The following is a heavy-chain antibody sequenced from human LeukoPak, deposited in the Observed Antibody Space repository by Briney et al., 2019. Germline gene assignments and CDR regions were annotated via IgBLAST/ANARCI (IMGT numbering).Heavy chain of an antibody. J-gene: IGHJ4*02. CDR2: ISSSSSYI. CDR3: ARDGDLGYCSGGSCFPDYFDY. Sequence: PGGSLRLSCAASGFTFSSYTMNWVRQAPGKGLEWVSSISSSSSYIYYADSVKGRFTISRDNAKNSLYLQMNSLRAEDTAVYYCARDGDLGYCSGGSCFPDYFDYWGQGTLVTVSS. V-gene: IGHV3-21*01. CDR1: GFTFSSYT. D-gene: IGHD2-15*01.